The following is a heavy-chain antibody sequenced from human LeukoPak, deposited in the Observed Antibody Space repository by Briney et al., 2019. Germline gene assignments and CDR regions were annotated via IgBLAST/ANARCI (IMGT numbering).Heavy chain of an antibody. CDR2: IIPIFGTA. CDR3: ARDKGIAVAGTNAFDI. J-gene: IGHJ3*02. V-gene: IGHV1-69*06. CDR1: GGTFISYA. D-gene: IGHD6-19*01. Sequence: SVKVSCKASGGTFISYAISWVRQAPGQGLEWMGGIIPIFGTANYAQKFQGRVTITADKSTSTAYMELSSLRSEDTAVYYCARDKGIAVAGTNAFDIWGQGTMVTVSS.